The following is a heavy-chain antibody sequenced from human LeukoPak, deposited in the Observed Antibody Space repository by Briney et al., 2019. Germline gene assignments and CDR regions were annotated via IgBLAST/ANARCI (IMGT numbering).Heavy chain of an antibody. J-gene: IGHJ4*02. Sequence: SETLSLTCAVYGGSFSGYYWSWIRQPPGKGLEWIGSIYHSGSTYYNPSLKSRVTISVDTSKNQFSLKLSSVTAADTAVYYCARGTTVTTWLYYFDYWGQGTLVTVSS. CDR3: ARGTTVTTWLYYFDY. CDR1: GGSFSGYY. V-gene: IGHV4-34*01. D-gene: IGHD4-17*01. CDR2: IYHSGST.